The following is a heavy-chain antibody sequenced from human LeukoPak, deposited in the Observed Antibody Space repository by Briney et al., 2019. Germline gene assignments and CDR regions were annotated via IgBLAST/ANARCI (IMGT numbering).Heavy chain of an antibody. J-gene: IGHJ4*02. CDR3: ARGAAAAAVYYEY. Sequence: PGRSLRLSCAASGFTFSSYWMHWVRQAPGKGLVWVSRINTDGSTTTYADSVKGRFTISRDNAKNTLYLQMNSLRAEDTAVYYCARGAAAAAVYYEYWGQGTLVTVSS. V-gene: IGHV3-74*01. CDR1: GFTFSSYW. D-gene: IGHD6-13*01. CDR2: INTDGSTT.